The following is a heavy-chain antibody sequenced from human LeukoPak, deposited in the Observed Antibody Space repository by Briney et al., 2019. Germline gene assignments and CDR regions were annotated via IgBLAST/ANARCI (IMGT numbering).Heavy chain of an antibody. CDR2: ISAYNGNT. CDR1: GYTFTSYG. Sequence: GASVKVACKASGYTFTSYGISWVRQAPGQGLEWMGWISAYNGNTNYAQKLQGRVTMTTDTSTSTAYMELRSLRSDDTAVYYCARGIVATTDYYYYYYGMDVWGQGTTVTVSS. D-gene: IGHD5-12*01. J-gene: IGHJ6*02. V-gene: IGHV1-18*01. CDR3: ARGIVATTDYYYYYYGMDV.